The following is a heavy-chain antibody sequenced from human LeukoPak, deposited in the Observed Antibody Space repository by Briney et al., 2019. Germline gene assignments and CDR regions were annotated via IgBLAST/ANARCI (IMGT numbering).Heavy chain of an antibody. J-gene: IGHJ6*02. CDR3: ARRLNSYGSGSTGSYYYYGMDV. D-gene: IGHD3-10*01. CDR2: ISYDGSNK. V-gene: IGHV3-30*03. Sequence: PGGSLRLSCAASGFTFSSYGMHWVRQAPGKGLEWVAVISYDGSNKYYADSVKGRFTISRDNSKNTLYLQMNSLRAEDTAVYYCARRLNSYGSGSTGSYYYYGMDVWGQGTTVTVSS. CDR1: GFTFSSYG.